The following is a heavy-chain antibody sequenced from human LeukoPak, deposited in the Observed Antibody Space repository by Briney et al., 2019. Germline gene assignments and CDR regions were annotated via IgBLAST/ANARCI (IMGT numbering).Heavy chain of an antibody. CDR1: GFTFSSYA. Sequence: GGSLGLSCAASGFTFSSYAMSWVRQAPGKGLEWVAVISYDGSNKYYADSVKGRFTISRDNSKNTLYLQMNSLRAEDTAVYYCAREEPISSSGYALDYWGQGTLVTVSS. J-gene: IGHJ4*02. CDR3: AREEPISSSGYALDY. V-gene: IGHV3-30-3*01. CDR2: ISYDGSNK. D-gene: IGHD3-22*01.